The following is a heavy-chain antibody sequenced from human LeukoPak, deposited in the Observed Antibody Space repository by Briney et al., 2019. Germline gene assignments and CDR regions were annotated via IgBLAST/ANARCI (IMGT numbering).Heavy chain of an antibody. CDR1: GFTFSSSW. Sequence: GGSLRLSCAASGFTFSSSWMNWVRQTPGKGLEWVANIKQDGSEKYYVDSVKGRFTVSRDNAKNSLFLQMNSLRAEDTALYYCARDFRRVPFDCWGQGTLVTVSS. CDR2: IKQDGSEK. D-gene: IGHD3-10*01. CDR3: ARDFRRVPFDC. V-gene: IGHV3-7*01. J-gene: IGHJ4*02.